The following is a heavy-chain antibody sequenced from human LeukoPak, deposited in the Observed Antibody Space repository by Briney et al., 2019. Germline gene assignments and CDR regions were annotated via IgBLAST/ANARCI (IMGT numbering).Heavy chain of an antibody. D-gene: IGHD6-19*01. CDR1: GGTFSSYA. J-gene: IGHJ4*02. V-gene: IGHV1-69*13. CDR3: ARAGRAVAGLGIDY. Sequence: SVKVSCKASGGTFSSYAISWVRQAPGQGLEWMGGIIPIFGTANYAQKFQGRVTITADESTSTAYKELSSLRSEDTAVYYCARAGRAVAGLGIDYWGQGTLVTVSS. CDR2: IIPIFGTA.